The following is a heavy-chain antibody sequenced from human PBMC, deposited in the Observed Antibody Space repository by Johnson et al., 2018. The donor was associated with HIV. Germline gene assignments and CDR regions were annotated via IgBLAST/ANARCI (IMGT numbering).Heavy chain of an antibody. CDR1: GFTFSSYA. Sequence: QVQLVESGGGVVQPGRSLRLSCAASGFTFSSYAMHWVRQAPGKGLEWVAAISYDGSDKDYEDSVKGRFTISRDSSKNTLYLQMNSLRGEDTAVYFCAKSQDRSAHDYDFDLWGQGTMVTVSS. J-gene: IGHJ3*01. CDR2: ISYDGSDK. CDR3: AKSQDRSAHDYDFDL. D-gene: IGHD3-22*01. V-gene: IGHV3-30*04.